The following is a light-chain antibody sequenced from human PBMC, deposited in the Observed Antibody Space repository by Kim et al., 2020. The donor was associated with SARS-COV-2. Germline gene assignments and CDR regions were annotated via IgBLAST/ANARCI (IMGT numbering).Light chain of an antibody. CDR2: GAS. Sequence: LVPGENATLSGRDRQSFGSSYLAWYQQNPGQAPRLLIYGASSRATGIPDRFSGSGSGTDFTLTISRLEPEDFAVYYCQQYGSSPYTFGQGTKLEI. CDR3: QQYGSSPYT. CDR1: QSFGSSY. J-gene: IGKJ2*01. V-gene: IGKV3-20*01.